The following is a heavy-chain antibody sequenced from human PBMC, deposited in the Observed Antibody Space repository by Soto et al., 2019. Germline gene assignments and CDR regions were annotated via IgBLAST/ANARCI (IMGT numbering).Heavy chain of an antibody. CDR1: GYTFTRSG. J-gene: IGHJ6*02. D-gene: IGHD6-25*01. V-gene: IGHV1-18*01. Sequence: QVQLVQSGAEVKKPGASVKVSCKASGYTFTRSGISWVRQAPGQGPEWMGWISSYNGDTNYAQTFQGRVTMTTDTSPXTADMELRSLRSYDTAVYYCAREGGAPYYYYGMDVWGQGTPVTVSS. CDR2: ISSYNGDT. CDR3: AREGGAPYYYYGMDV.